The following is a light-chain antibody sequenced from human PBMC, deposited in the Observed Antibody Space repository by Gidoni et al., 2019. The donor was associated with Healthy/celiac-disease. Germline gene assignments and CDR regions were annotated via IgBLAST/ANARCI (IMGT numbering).Light chain of an antibody. CDR3: AAWDDSLNGVV. CDR1: SSNIGSNT. CDR2: SNN. V-gene: IGLV1-44*01. J-gene: IGLJ2*01. Sequence: QSVLTQPPSASGTPGQGVTISCSGSSSNIGSNTVNWYQQLPGTAPKLLIYSNNQRPSGVPERFSGSKSGTSASLAISGLQSEDEADYYCAAWDDSLNGVVFGGGTKLTVL.